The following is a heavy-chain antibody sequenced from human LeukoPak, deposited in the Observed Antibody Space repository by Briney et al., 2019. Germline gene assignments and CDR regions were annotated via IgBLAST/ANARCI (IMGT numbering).Heavy chain of an antibody. Sequence: SETLSLTCAVYGGSFRGYYWSWIRQPPGKGLEWIGSIYYSGSTYYNPSLKSRVTISVDTSKNQFSLKLSSVTAADTAVYYCARHRGSSGYYPYYFDYWGQGTLVTVSS. CDR1: GGSFRGYY. CDR2: IYYSGST. CDR3: ARHRGSSGYYPYYFDY. J-gene: IGHJ4*02. D-gene: IGHD3-22*01. V-gene: IGHV4-34*01.